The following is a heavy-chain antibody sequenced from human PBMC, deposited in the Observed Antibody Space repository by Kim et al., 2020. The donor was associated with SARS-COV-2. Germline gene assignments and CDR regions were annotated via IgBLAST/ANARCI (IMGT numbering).Heavy chain of an antibody. CDR3: ARGCVRSWITMVRGAVSGMDV. J-gene: IGHJ6*02. V-gene: IGHV1-8*01. Sequence: ASVKVSCKASGYTFTSYDINWVRQATGQGLEWMGWMNPNSGNTGYAQKFQGRVTMTRNTSISTAYMELSSLRSEDTAVYYCARGCVRSWITMVRGAVSGMDVWGQGTTVTVSS. CDR2: MNPNSGNT. CDR1: GYTFTSYD. D-gene: IGHD3-10*01.